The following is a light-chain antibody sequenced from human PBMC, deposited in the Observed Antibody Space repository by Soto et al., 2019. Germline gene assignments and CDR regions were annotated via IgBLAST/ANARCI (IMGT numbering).Light chain of an antibody. CDR3: QQRGEWPPGAT. Sequence: VSTHTPGTLSLSQDERATLYCQASQSVSSYLAWYQQKPGQAPRLLIYDASNRATGIPARFSGSGSGTDFTLTISSLEPEDLAVYYCQQRGEWPPGATFGQGTRLEI. CDR1: QSVSSY. V-gene: IGKV3-11*01. CDR2: DAS. J-gene: IGKJ5*01.